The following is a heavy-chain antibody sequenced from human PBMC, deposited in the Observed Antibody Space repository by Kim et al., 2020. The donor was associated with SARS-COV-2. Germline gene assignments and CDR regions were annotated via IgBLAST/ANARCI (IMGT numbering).Heavy chain of an antibody. V-gene: IGHV4-34*01. CDR1: GGSFSGYY. CDR3: ARVYVIKWGLTVVEQWLVRGDWFDP. J-gene: IGHJ5*02. CDR2: INHSGST. Sequence: SETLSLTCAVYGGSFSGYYWSWIRQPPGKGLEWIGEINHSGSTNYNPSLKSRVTISVDTSKNQFSLKLSSVTAADTAVYYCARVYVIKWGLTVVEQWLVRGDWFDPWGQGTLVTVSS. D-gene: IGHD6-19*01.